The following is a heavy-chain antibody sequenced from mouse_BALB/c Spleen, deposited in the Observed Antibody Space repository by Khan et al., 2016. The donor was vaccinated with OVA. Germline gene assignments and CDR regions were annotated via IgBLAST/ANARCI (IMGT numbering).Heavy chain of an antibody. CDR2: IYPGNSDT. J-gene: IGHJ2*01. D-gene: IGHD2-1*01. V-gene: IGHV1-5*01. CDR1: GYTFTNYW. Sequence: VQLKQSGTVLARPGASVKMSCKGSGYTFTNYWMHWVKQRPGQGLEWIGVIYPGNSDTNYNQKFKGKAKLTAVTSTSTAYMELNSLTNEDSAVYYCTRTGFGNYESWDYWGQGTTLTVSS. CDR3: TRTGFGNYESWDY.